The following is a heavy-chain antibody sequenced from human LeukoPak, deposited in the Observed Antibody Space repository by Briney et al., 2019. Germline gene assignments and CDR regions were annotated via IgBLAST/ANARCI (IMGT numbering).Heavy chain of an antibody. D-gene: IGHD3-22*01. J-gene: IGHJ6*03. CDR3: ARVSYYYDSSGYWVYYYYMDV. Sequence: GGSLRLSCAASGFTFSSYWMSWVRQAPGKGLEWVANIKQDGSEKYYVDSVKGRFTISRDNAKNSLYLQMNSLRAEDTAVYYCARVSYYYDSSGYWVYYYYMDVGGKGTTVTVSS. CDR2: IKQDGSEK. CDR1: GFTFSSYW. V-gene: IGHV3-7*01.